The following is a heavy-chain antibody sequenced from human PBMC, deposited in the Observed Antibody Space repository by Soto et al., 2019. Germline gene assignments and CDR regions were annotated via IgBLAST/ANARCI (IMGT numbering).Heavy chain of an antibody. CDR3: ARAPCGGEEYYYYFYGMDV. CDR2: IYPGDSDT. CDR1: GYSFTSYW. V-gene: IGHV5-51*01. D-gene: IGHD3-10*01. J-gene: IGHJ6*02. Sequence: GESLKISCKGSGYSFTSYWIGWVRQMPGKGLEWMGIIYPGDSDTRYSPSFQGQVTISADKSISTAYLQWSSLKASDTAMYYCARAPCGGEEYYYYFYGMDVGCQETTVTVSS.